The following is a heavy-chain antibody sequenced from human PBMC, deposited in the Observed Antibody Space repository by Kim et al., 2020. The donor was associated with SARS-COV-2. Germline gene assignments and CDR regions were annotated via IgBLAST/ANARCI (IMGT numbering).Heavy chain of an antibody. CDR1: GGSISSYY. J-gene: IGHJ3*02. D-gene: IGHD3-22*01. CDR2: IYYSGST. V-gene: IGHV4-59*01. CDR3: ARSPGGDYYDSSGGNAFDI. Sequence: SETLSLTCTVSGGSISSYYWSWIRQPPGKGLEWIGYIYYSGSTNYNPSLKSRVTISVDTSKNQFSLKLSSVTAADTAVYYCARSPGGDYYDSSGGNAFDIWGQGTMVTVSS.